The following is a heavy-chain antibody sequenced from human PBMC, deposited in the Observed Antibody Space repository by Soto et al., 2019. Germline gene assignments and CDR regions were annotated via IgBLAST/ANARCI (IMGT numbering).Heavy chain of an antibody. CDR2: ISAYKTNI. Sequence: ASVDVSCKASGYPFPKYGITWVRQAPGQGLEWMGWISAYKTNIKYAQKFQGRVTLTTDTSTSTAYMELRSLRSDDTAIYYCVRDLDGSGAYYTDFWGQGTLVTVSS. V-gene: IGHV1-18*01. J-gene: IGHJ4*02. CDR3: VRDLDGSGAYYTDF. D-gene: IGHD3-10*01. CDR1: GYPFPKYG.